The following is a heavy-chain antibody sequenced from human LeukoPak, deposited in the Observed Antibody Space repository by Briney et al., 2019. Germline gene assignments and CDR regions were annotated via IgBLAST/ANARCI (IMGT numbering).Heavy chain of an antibody. J-gene: IGHJ6*02. CDR1: GGSISSSSYY. Sequence: SETLSLTCTVSGGSISSSSYYWGWIRQPPGKGLEWIGSIYYSGSTYYNPSLKGRVTISVDTSKNQFSLKLSSVTAADTAVYYCASPTPQQQLINYYYYGMDVWGQGTTVTVSS. CDR3: ASPTPQQQLINYYYYGMDV. V-gene: IGHV4-39*01. CDR2: IYYSGST. D-gene: IGHD6-13*01.